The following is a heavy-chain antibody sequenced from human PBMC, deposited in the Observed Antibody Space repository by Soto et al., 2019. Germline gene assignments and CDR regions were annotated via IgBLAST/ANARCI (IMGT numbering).Heavy chain of an antibody. CDR1: GFTFSTYA. D-gene: IGHD6-19*01. Sequence: EVQLLESGGGLVEPGGSLRLSCAASGFTFSTYAMSWVRQAPGKGLEWVSAISDSGGRTYYVDSVKGRFTISRDNSNNTLHLQMNSLTAQDTAVYFCVKELVNSGWTYFDYWGQGTLVTVSS. CDR2: ISDSGGRT. J-gene: IGHJ4*02. CDR3: VKELVNSGWTYFDY. V-gene: IGHV3-23*01.